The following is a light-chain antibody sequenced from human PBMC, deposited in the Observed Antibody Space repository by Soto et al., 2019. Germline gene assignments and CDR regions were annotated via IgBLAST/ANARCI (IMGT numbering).Light chain of an antibody. CDR2: GSN. CDR3: AAWDGSFSGWM. Sequence: QAVVTQPPSVSGTPGQRVTISCSGSSSNIGANYVYWYQQLTGTAPKLLIDGSNQRPSGVPDRFSGFKSGTSASLAISGLRSEDEADYYCAAWDGSFSGWMFGGGTKLTVL. J-gene: IGLJ3*02. V-gene: IGLV1-47*02. CDR1: SSNIGANY.